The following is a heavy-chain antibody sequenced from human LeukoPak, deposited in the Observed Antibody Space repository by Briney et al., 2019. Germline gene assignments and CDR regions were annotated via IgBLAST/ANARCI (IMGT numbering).Heavy chain of an antibody. CDR1: GGSISSYY. D-gene: IGHD2-2*01. V-gene: IGHV4-4*07. Sequence: SETLSLTCTVSGGSISSYYWSCIRQPAGEGLEWSGRIYTMGSTNYNPSLKSRVTMSLDTSKNKFSLKLSSVPAADTAVYYCARGGVPAAMYYYYMDVWGKGNPVTVSS. J-gene: IGHJ6*03. CDR3: ARGGVPAAMYYYYMDV. CDR2: IYTMGST.